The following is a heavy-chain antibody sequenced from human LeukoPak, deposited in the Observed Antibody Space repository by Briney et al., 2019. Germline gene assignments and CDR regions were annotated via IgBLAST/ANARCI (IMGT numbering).Heavy chain of an antibody. CDR1: GYTFTGYY. CDR2: INPNSGGT. CDR3: ARESNYYDSSGYSDY. J-gene: IGHJ4*02. D-gene: IGHD3-22*01. V-gene: IGHV1-2*02. Sequence: EASVKVSCKASGYTFTGYYMHWVRQAPGEGLEWMGWINPNSGGTNYEQKFQGRVTMTRDTSISTAYMELSSLRSEDTAVYYCARESNYYDSSGYSDYWGQGTLVTVSS.